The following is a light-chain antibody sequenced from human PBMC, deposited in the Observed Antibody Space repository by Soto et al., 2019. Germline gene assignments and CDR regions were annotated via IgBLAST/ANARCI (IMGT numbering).Light chain of an antibody. CDR3: CSYAGSYRV. CDR1: SSDIGGYNY. V-gene: IGLV2-11*01. J-gene: IGLJ1*01. CDR2: DVS. Sequence: QSVLTQPRSVSGSPGQSVTISCTGTSSDIGGYNYVSWYQQHPGKANKLMIYDVSKRPSGVPDRFSGSKSGNTASLTISGLQAEDEADYYCCSYAGSYRVFGSGTKVTVL.